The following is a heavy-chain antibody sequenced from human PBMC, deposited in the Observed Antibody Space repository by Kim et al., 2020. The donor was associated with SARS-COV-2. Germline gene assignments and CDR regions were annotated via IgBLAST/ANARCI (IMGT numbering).Heavy chain of an antibody. Sequence: GGSLRLSCAASGFTFSNAWMSWVRQSPGKGLEWVGRIKSKTNGGTTDYAAPVKGIFTISRDDSKNTLYLQMNSLKTEDTAVYYCTTTRPDIAVAGAFDIWGQGTMVTVSS. CDR2: IKSKTNGGTT. J-gene: IGHJ3*02. CDR3: TTTRPDIAVAGAFDI. CDR1: GFTFSNAW. D-gene: IGHD6-19*01. V-gene: IGHV3-15*01.